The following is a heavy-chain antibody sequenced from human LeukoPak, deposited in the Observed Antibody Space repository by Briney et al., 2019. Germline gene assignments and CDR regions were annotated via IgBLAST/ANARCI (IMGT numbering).Heavy chain of an antibody. CDR2: INPSGGPT. Sequence: GASVKVSCKASGYSFTSCYLHWVRQAPREGLEWMGVINPSGGPTSYAQNFQGRVTMTRDTSTSTVYMELSSLRAEDTAVYYCARTTEYRRPLDYWGQGTLVTVYS. V-gene: IGHV1-46*01. D-gene: IGHD2/OR15-2a*01. CDR1: GYSFTSCY. J-gene: IGHJ4*02. CDR3: ARTTEYRRPLDY.